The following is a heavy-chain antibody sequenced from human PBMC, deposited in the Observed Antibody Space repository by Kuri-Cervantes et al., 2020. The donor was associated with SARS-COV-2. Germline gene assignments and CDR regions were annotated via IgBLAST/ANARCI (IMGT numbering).Heavy chain of an antibody. Sequence: SETLSLTCTVSGGSISSGEYYWNWIRQPPGKGLEWIGYIYYSGSTYYNPSLKSRVTISVDTSKNQFSPKLSSVTAADTAVYYCAREDNWNPPRWGQGTLVTVSS. CDR3: AREDNWNPPR. CDR1: GGSISSGEYY. V-gene: IGHV4-30-4*01. D-gene: IGHD1-20*01. CDR2: IYYSGST. J-gene: IGHJ4*02.